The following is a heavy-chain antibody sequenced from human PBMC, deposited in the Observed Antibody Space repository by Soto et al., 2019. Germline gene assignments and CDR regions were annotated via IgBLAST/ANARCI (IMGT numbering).Heavy chain of an antibody. V-gene: IGHV3-33*01. CDR1: GFTFSSYG. CDR3: ARTLGIAVAGLDY. CDR2: IWYDGSNK. J-gene: IGHJ4*02. Sequence: QVQLVESGGGVVQPGRFLRLSCAASGFTFSSYGMHWVRQAPGKGLEWVAVIWYDGSNKYYADSVKGRFTISRDNSKNTLYLQMNSLRAEDTAVYYCARTLGIAVAGLDYWGQGTLVTVSS. D-gene: IGHD6-19*01.